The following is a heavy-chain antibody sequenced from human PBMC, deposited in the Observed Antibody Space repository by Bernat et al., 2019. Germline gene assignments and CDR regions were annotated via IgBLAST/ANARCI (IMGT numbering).Heavy chain of an antibody. CDR3: EKDREYGQLRYWYFEL. CDR2: ISGSGGST. Sequence: EVQLLESGGGLVQPGGSLRLSCAASGFTFSSYAMSWVRQAPGKGLEWVSAISGSGGSTYYADSVKGRFTISRDNSKNTLYLQMNSLRAEDTAVYYCEKDREYGQLRYWYFELWGRGTLVNVSS. CDR1: GFTFSSYA. V-gene: IGHV3-23*01. D-gene: IGHD3-10*01. J-gene: IGHJ2*01.